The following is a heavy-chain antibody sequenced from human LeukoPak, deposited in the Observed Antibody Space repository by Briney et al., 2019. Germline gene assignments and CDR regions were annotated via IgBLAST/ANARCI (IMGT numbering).Heavy chain of an antibody. CDR2: IDSDGGSI. V-gene: IGHV3-74*01. D-gene: IGHD2-15*01. Sequence: GGSLRLSCAASGFTFSSYWMHWVRQAPGKGLVWVSRIDSDGGSIRYADTVRGRFTISRDNAKNTLSLQMNSLRPEDTAVYYCARVGFGGGSPFDYWGQGTLVTVSS. J-gene: IGHJ4*02. CDR3: ARVGFGGGSPFDY. CDR1: GFTFSSYW.